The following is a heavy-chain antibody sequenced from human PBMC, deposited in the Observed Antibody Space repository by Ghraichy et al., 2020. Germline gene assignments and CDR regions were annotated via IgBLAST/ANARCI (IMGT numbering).Heavy chain of an antibody. CDR2: ISGLGEST. V-gene: IGHV3-23*01. CDR1: GFTFSNFA. Sequence: GGSLRLSCATSGFTFSNFAVSWVRQAPGKGLEWVSTISGLGESTYYADSVKGRFTISRDSSQNTVYLQMNSLRADDTAIYYCATKGDSRGWFDPWGQGTLVTVSS. J-gene: IGHJ5*02. D-gene: IGHD3-16*01. CDR3: ATKGDSRGWFDP.